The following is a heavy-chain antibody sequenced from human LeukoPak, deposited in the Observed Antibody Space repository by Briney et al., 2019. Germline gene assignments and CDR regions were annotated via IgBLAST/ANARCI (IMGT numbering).Heavy chain of an antibody. CDR2: IYYDGTT. CDR3: ARCSGGNWF. J-gene: IGHJ4*02. Sequence: SSETLSLTCTVSGDSISTTSYYWGWIRQPPGKGLEWLVSIYYDGTTYYKPSLKSRATISVDTSKNQVSLKLTSVTAADTAVYYCARCSGGNWFWGQGTLVTVSS. D-gene: IGHD3-10*01. CDR1: GDSISTTSYY. V-gene: IGHV4-39*01.